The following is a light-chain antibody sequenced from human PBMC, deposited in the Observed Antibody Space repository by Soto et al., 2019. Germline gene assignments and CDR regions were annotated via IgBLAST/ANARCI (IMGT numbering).Light chain of an antibody. V-gene: IGKV3-15*01. Sequence: EIVMTQSPATLSASAGERATLSCRASQGVSSNLDWYQQKPGQAPRLLIFGASTKGTGIPAGFSGSGSGTEFNRTISSLPAEDYEAYYCQQYNYWPPKRTFGEGTKVEIK. CDR2: GAS. J-gene: IGKJ1*01. CDR1: QGVSSN. CDR3: QQYNYWPPKRT.